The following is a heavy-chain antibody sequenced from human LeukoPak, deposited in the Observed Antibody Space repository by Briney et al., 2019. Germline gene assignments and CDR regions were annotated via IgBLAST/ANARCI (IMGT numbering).Heavy chain of an antibody. V-gene: IGHV3-23*01. D-gene: IGHD5-24*01. CDR1: GFTFSNYV. Sequence: GGSLRLSCAASGFTFSNYVMNWVRQAPGKGLECVSSISGSGGSTYYADSVKGRFTISRDNSRKMLYLQMNSLRAEDTALYYCTRVPDAYNLLPPEDWGQGTLVSVSS. CDR3: TRVPDAYNLLPPED. CDR2: ISGSGGST. J-gene: IGHJ4*02.